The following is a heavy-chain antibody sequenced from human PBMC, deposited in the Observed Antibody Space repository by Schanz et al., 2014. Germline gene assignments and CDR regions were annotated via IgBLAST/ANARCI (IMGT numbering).Heavy chain of an antibody. J-gene: IGHJ6*02. Sequence: EVQLVESGGGLIQPGGSLRLSCAVSGFTVNTNYMSWVRQAPGKGLEWISSMYINSGSTQYADSVKGRFIISRDSSKNTLFLQMNSLRAEDTAVYYCAKGVGEYYHYYGMDVWGQGTTVTVSS. D-gene: IGHD1-26*01. CDR2: MYINSGST. CDR3: AKGVGEYYHYYGMDV. CDR1: GFTVNTNY. V-gene: IGHV3-53*01.